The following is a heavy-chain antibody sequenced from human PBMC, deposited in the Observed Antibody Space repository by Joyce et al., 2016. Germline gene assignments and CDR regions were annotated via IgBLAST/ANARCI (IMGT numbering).Heavy chain of an antibody. CDR1: GYIFTTYG. D-gene: IGHD3-22*01. V-gene: IGHV1-18*01. Sequence: QVQLVQSGSEVKKPGASVEVSCKASGYIFTTYGISWVRQARGQGFEWMGWISAHHGNTKYAQKFQGRVTMTIDTSTSTAYMELESLRSDDTAVYYCARDIHYYNSSGYYWGAFDIWGQGTMVSVSS. J-gene: IGHJ3*02. CDR3: ARDIHYYNSSGYYWGAFDI. CDR2: ISAHHGNT.